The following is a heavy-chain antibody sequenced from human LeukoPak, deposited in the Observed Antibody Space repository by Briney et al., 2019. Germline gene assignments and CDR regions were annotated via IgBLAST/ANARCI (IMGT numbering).Heavy chain of an antibody. CDR2: IVVGSGDT. CDR1: GFTFTSSA. CDR3: AAETYYYDSSGYQVFLFDY. J-gene: IGHJ4*02. V-gene: IGHV1-58*02. D-gene: IGHD3-22*01. Sequence: GASVKLSCTASGFTFTSSAMQWVRQARGQRLEWIGWIVVGSGDTNYAQTFQERVTITRDISTNTAYMELSSLRSEDTAVYYCAAETYYYDSSGYQVFLFDYWAQGTVLTVSS.